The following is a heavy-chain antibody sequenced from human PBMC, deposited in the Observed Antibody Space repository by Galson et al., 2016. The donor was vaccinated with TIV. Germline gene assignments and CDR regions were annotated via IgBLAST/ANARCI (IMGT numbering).Heavy chain of an antibody. CDR1: GFIFSDYY. J-gene: IGHJ3*02. V-gene: IGHV3-11*04. Sequence: SLRLSCAASGFIFSDYYMSWIRQAPGKGLEWVSYISSSGSTRYYGDSVKGRFTIPRDNAKKSLYLQMNRLRAEDTAVDYCARDWGGGVLGATGAFDIWGQGTTVTVSS. CDR3: ARDWGGGVLGATGAFDI. D-gene: IGHD1-26*01. CDR2: ISSSGSTR.